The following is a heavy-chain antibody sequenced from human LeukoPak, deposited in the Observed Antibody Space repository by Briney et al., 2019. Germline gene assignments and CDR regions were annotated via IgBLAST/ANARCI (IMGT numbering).Heavy chain of an antibody. J-gene: IGHJ4*02. D-gene: IGHD2-2*01. CDR1: GYTFTSYY. V-gene: IGHV1-46*01. CDR3: ARDSNLGYCSSTSCSVIDY. Sequence: ASVRVSCTASGYTFTSYYMHWVRQAPGQGLEWMGIINPSGGSTSYAQKFQGRVTMTRDMSTSTVYMELSSLRSEDTAVYYCARDSNLGYCSSTSCSVIDYWGQGTLVTVSS. CDR2: INPSGGST.